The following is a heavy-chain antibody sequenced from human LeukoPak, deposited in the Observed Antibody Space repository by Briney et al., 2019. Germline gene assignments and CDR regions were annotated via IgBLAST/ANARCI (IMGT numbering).Heavy chain of an antibody. D-gene: IGHD6-13*01. CDR3: ARDRDPFIAAAGRWFDH. J-gene: IGHJ5*02. CDR2: IRYDGNNK. V-gene: IGHV3-30*02. Sequence: GGSLRLACGASGFTFSNYGMLWVRQAPGKGLEGGAFIRYDGNNKLYAHSMKGRFTISRDNSKNTLYLHINSLRAEDTAVYYCARDRDPFIAAAGRWFDHWGQGTLVTVSS. CDR1: GFTFSNYG.